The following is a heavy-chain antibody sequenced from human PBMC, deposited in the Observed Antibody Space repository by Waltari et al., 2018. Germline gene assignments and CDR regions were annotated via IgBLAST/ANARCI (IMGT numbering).Heavy chain of an antibody. Sequence: QLQLQESGPGLVKPSETLSLTCTVSGGSISSSSYYWGWIRQPPGKGLEWIGSSYYSGSTYYNPSLKSRVTISVDTSKNQFSLKRNSVTAADTAVYYCASLTYYYGSGSHYFDYWGQGTLVTVSS. CDR1: GGSISSSSYY. J-gene: IGHJ4*02. V-gene: IGHV4-39*01. CDR2: SYYSGST. D-gene: IGHD3-10*01. CDR3: ASLTYYYGSGSHYFDY.